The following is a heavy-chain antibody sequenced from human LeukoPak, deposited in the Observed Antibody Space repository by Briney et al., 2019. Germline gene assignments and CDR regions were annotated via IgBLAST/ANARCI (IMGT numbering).Heavy chain of an antibody. J-gene: IGHJ4*02. CDR3: ARHEYRYSGYDYGYFDY. Sequence: SETLSLTCTVSGGSISSSSYYWGWIRQPPGKGLEWIGSIYYSGSTYYNPSLKRRVTISVDTSKNQFSLKLSSVTAADTAVYYCARHEYRYSGYDYGYFDYWGQGTLVTVSS. CDR2: IYYSGST. V-gene: IGHV4-39*01. CDR1: GGSISSSSYY. D-gene: IGHD5-12*01.